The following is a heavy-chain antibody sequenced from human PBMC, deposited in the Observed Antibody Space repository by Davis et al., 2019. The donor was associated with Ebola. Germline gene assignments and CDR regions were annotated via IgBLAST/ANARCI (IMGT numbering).Heavy chain of an antibody. J-gene: IGHJ3*02. CDR1: GGSISTNNW. CDR3: ARAMVTMVSFAFDI. Sequence: GSLRLSCDVSGGSISTNNWWSWVRQPPGKDLEWIGEIYHSGTTSYNPSLMSRVTISVDGSKNQFSLKLSSVTAADTAVYYCARAMVTMVSFAFDIWDPGTVVTVSS. CDR2: IYHSGTT. V-gene: IGHV4-4*02. D-gene: IGHD3-10*01.